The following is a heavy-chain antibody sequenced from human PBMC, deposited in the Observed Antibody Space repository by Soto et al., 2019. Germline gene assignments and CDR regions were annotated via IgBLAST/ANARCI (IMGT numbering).Heavy chain of an antibody. CDR3: ARSLVGSTDPSFDY. CDR1: GYTFSNFW. D-gene: IGHD1-26*01. J-gene: IGHJ4*02. Sequence: GESLKISCQCSGYTFSNFWIGWVRQMPGKGLEWMGIIYPGNSDTRYSPSFQGQVTISADKTISTAYLQWGSLKASDSAVYYCARSLVGSTDPSFDYWGQGILVTVSS. V-gene: IGHV5-51*01. CDR2: IYPGNSDT.